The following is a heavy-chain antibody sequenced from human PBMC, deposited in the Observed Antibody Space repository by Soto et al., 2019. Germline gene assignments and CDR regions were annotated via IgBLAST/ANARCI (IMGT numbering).Heavy chain of an antibody. CDR1: GGTFSSYT. CDR2: IIPILGIA. J-gene: IGHJ3*02. Sequence: QVQLVQSGAEVKKPGSSVKVSCKASGGTFSSYTISWVRQAPGQGHEWMGRIIPILGIANYAQKFQGRVTITADKSTSTAYMELSSLRSEDTAVYYCARQESYSSSWYGAFDIWGQGTMVTVSS. D-gene: IGHD6-13*01. V-gene: IGHV1-69*02. CDR3: ARQESYSSSWYGAFDI.